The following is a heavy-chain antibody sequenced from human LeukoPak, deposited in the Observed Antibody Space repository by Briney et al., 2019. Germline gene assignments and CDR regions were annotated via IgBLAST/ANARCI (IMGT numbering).Heavy chain of an antibody. Sequence: GESLKISCTGSGYSFTSYWIGWVRQMPGKGLEWMGIIYPGDSDTRYSPSFQGQVTISADKSISTAYLQWSSLKASDTAMYYCARHRTKYGSGSSPFDYWGQGTLVTVSS. J-gene: IGHJ4*02. D-gene: IGHD3-10*01. CDR3: ARHRTKYGSGSSPFDY. CDR1: GYSFTSYW. V-gene: IGHV5-51*01. CDR2: IYPGDSDT.